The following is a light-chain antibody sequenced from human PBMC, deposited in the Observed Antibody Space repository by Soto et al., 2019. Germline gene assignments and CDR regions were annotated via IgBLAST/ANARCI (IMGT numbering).Light chain of an antibody. CDR1: QSISIW. Sequence: DPHMTQSPSTLSASVGDRVTITCRASQSISIWLAWYQQKPGKAPNLLIYKTSSLESGVPSRFSGSGSGTEFTLTISSLQPDDFATYYCQHYDDYSWTFGQGTKVEIK. CDR2: KTS. CDR3: QHYDDYSWT. V-gene: IGKV1-5*03. J-gene: IGKJ1*01.